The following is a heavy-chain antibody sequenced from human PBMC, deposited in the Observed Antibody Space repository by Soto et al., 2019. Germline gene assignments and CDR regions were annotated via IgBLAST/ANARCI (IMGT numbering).Heavy chain of an antibody. CDR1: GGSISSGGYS. D-gene: IGHD1-7*01. CDR2: IYHSGST. J-gene: IGHJ4*02. CDR3: SMQTTYKSDY. Sequence: SETLSLTCAVSGGSISSGGYSWSWIRQPPGKGLEWIGHIYHSGSTYYNPSLKSRVTISVDRSKNQFSLRLSSVTAADTAVYYCSMQTTYKSDYWGQGTLVTVSS. V-gene: IGHV4-30-2*01.